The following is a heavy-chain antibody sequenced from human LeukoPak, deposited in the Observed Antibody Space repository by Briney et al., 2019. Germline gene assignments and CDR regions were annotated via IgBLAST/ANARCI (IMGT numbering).Heavy chain of an antibody. CDR1: GGSFSGYY. V-gene: IGHV4-34*01. CDR2: INHSGST. CDR3: ARAQRRRVLRFLESFNYHMDV. J-gene: IGHJ6*03. D-gene: IGHD3-3*01. Sequence: SETLSLTCAVYGGSFSGYYWSWIRQPPGKGLEWIGEINHSGSTNYNPSLKSRVTISVDTSKNQFSLKLSSVTAADTAVYYCARAQRRRVLRFLESFNYHMDVWGKGTTVTVSS.